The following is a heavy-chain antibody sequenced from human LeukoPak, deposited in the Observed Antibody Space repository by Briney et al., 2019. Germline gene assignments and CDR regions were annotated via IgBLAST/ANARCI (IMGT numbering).Heavy chain of an antibody. CDR2: INPNSGGT. Sequence: ASVKVSCKASGYTFTDYYMHWVRQAPGQGLEWMGWINPNSGGTNYAQKFQGRVTMTRDTSISTAYMELSRLRSDDTAVYYCASSAMGYYDSSGYHSIDAFDIWGQGTMVTVSS. J-gene: IGHJ3*02. V-gene: IGHV1-2*02. CDR3: ASSAMGYYDSSGYHSIDAFDI. D-gene: IGHD3-22*01. CDR1: GYTFTDYY.